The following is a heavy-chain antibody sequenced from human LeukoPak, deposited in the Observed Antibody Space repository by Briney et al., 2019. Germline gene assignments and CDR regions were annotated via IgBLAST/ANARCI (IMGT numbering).Heavy chain of an antibody. CDR2: IFGSGGST. D-gene: IGHD3-9*01. CDR3: SKWGNYDVLTGYYDSDF. J-gene: IGHJ4*02. V-gene: IGHV3-23*01. CDR1: GFTFSNYA. Sequence: GGSLRLSCAASGFTFSNYAMSGVRQAPGKGVEGGSAIFGSGGSTYYADSVKGRFSISRDNSKNTLFLQMNSLRVEDTALYYCSKWGNYDVLTGYYDSDFWGQGTLVTVSS.